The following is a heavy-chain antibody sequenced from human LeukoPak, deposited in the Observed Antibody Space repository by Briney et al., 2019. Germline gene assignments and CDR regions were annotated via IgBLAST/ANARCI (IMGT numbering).Heavy chain of an antibody. CDR1: GGTFSSYA. J-gene: IGHJ4*02. CDR3: ARALYSTTTLDY. V-gene: IGHV1-69*13. CDR2: IIPIFGTA. D-gene: IGHD2-2*01. Sequence: SVKVSCKASGGTFSSYAISWVRQAPGQGLEWMGGIIPIFGTANYAQKSQGRVTITADESTSTAYMELSSLRSEDTAVYYCARALYSTTTLDYWGQGTLVTVSS.